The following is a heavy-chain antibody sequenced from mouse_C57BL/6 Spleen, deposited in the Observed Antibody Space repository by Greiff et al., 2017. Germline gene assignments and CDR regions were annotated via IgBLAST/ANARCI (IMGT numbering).Heavy chain of an antibody. J-gene: IGHJ2*01. V-gene: IGHV3-6*01. CDR1: GYSITSGYY. D-gene: IGHD4-1*02. CDR3: ARSNWDLDD. Sequence: EVKLMESGPGLVKPSQSLSLTCSVTGYSITSGYYWNWIRQFPGNKLEWMGYISYDGSNNYNPSLKNRISITRDTSKNQFFLKLKSVTTEDTATYYCARSNWDLDDWGQGTTLTVSS. CDR2: ISYDGSN.